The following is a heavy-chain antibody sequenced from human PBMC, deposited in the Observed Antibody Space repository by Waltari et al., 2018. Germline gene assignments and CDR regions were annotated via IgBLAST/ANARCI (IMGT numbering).Heavy chain of an antibody. CDR2: ISYDESNX. J-gene: IGHJ4*02. V-gene: IGHV3-30*03. CDR3: ARDRHGXGLLDLQX. Sequence: QVHLVESGGGVVQPGKSLTLXCAGSGFNFNXYGIHWVRKAPGKGRGWVAVISYDESNXVYGDSVRGXFTIXRXKANXXVDXQMNSLQXXXTAVXFCARDRHGXGLLDLQXXGRGTQVAVSA. CDR1: GFNFNXYG. D-gene: IGHD1-1*01.